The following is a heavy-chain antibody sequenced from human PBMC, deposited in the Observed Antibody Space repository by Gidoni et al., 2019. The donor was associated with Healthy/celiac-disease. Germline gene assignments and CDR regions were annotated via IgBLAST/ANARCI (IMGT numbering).Heavy chain of an antibody. CDR2: FNPEDGET. V-gene: IGHV1-24*01. CDR3: ATRGQPFDYFDY. J-gene: IGHJ4*02. D-gene: IGHD3-3*01. Sequence: QVQLVQSGAEVKKPGASVKVSCKVSGYTLAELSIHWVRQAPGKGLEWMGGFNPEDGETIYAQKFQGRVTMTEDTSTDTAYMELSSLRSEDTAVYYCATRGQPFDYFDYWGQGTLVTVSS. CDR1: GYTLAELS.